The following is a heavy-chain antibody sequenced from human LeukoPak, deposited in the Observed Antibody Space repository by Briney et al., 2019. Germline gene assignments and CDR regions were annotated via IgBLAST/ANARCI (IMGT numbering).Heavy chain of an antibody. CDR2: IYYSGST. V-gene: IGHV4-61*01. J-gene: IGHJ4*02. CDR1: GGSVSSGSYF. CDR3: AREYPLYGSGSIDY. Sequence: PSETLSLTCSVSGGSVSSGSYFWSWMRQPPGKGLEWIGYIYYSGSTNYNPSLKSRLTISVDTSKNQFSLKLSSVTAADTAVYYCAREYPLYGSGSIDYWGQGTLVTVSS. D-gene: IGHD3-10*01.